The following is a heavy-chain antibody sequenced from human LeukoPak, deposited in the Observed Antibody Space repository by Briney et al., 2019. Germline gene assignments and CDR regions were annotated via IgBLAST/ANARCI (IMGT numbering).Heavy chain of an antibody. V-gene: IGHV1-2*06. CDR3: RIHYFNSSGHSSGYYAFDY. CDR1: VYTLIGYW. J-gene: IGHJ4*02. D-gene: IGHD3-22*01. CDR2: INPNSGGS. Sequence: ASVWDSSEQSVYTLIGYWLHCVSQTLEQGLEWMCQINPNSGGSDYAQKFQGRVTMTRDTSSNTAYLDLSGLTSDDTAMYYCRIHYFNSSGHSSGYYAFDYWGQGTLVTVSS.